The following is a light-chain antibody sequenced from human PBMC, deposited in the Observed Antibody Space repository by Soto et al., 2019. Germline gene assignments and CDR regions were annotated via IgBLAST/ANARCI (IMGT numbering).Light chain of an antibody. CDR3: SSYTGRKAWV. CDR2: EVS. CDR1: SSDVGGFDY. Sequence: QSALTQPASVSGSPGQSITISCTGASSDVGGFDYVSWSQQHPGKAPKLLIYEVSNRPSGVSNRFSASKSDNTASLTISGLQPEDEADYYCSSYTGRKAWVFGGGTKVTVL. V-gene: IGLV2-14*01. J-gene: IGLJ3*02.